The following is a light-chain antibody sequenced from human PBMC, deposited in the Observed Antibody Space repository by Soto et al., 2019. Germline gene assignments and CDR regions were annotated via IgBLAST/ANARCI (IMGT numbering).Light chain of an antibody. CDR2: GAS. CDR1: QSVTSY. J-gene: IGKJ4*01. CDR3: QQYSNWPLT. Sequence: EIVLTQSPATLSLSPGERATLSCRASQSVTSYLACYQQKPGQTPRVLIYGASTRAAGIPARFSGSGSGTEFTLTISSLQSEDFAVYYCQQYSNWPLTFGGGTKVDTK. V-gene: IGKV3-15*01.